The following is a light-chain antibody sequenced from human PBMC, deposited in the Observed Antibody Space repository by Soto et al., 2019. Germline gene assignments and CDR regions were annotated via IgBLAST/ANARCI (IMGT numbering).Light chain of an antibody. J-gene: IGKJ1*01. Sequence: DIQMTQSPSSLSDSVGDRVTITCRASQSISNLLNWYQHKPGKAPKLLIYGTSTLQSGVPSRFSGSGSGTDFTLTISSLQREDFATYYCQQSYSSSWTFGQGTKVEIK. V-gene: IGKV1-39*01. CDR2: GTS. CDR3: QQSYSSSWT. CDR1: QSISNL.